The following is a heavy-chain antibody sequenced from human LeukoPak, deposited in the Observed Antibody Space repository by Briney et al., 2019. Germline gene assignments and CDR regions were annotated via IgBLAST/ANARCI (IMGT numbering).Heavy chain of an antibody. V-gene: IGHV1-69*10. CDR1: GGIFSKYG. CDR2: IIPTFDIA. D-gene: IGHD1-26*01. CDR3: ARVSVITQYNGSPDYFAS. J-gene: IGHJ4*02. Sequence: SVKVSCKASGGIFSKYGISWGRQAPGQGLEWMGGIIPTFDIANYAQKLQGRVTISADKSTSTDYMELSSLRSDDTAVYYCARVSVITQYNGSPDYFASWGQGTLLTVSS.